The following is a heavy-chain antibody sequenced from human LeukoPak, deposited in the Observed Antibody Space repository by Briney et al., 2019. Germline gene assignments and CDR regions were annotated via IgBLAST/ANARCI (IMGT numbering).Heavy chain of an antibody. CDR3: ASPFTTQNYDFWSGHRDYYYYGMDV. J-gene: IGHJ6*02. D-gene: IGHD3-3*01. V-gene: IGHV1-69*13. Sequence: ASVKVSCKASGGTFSSYAISWVRQAPGQGLEWMGGIIPIFGTANYAQKFQGRVTITADESTSTAYMELSSLRSEDTAVYYCASPFTTQNYDFWSGHRDYYYYGMDVWGQGTTVTVSS. CDR2: IIPIFGTA. CDR1: GGTFSSYA.